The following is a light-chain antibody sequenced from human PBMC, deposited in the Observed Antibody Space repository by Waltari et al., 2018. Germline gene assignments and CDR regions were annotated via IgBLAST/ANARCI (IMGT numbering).Light chain of an antibody. J-gene: IGLJ3*02. CDR1: SSNIGGNS. CDR3: ATWDDNLSGSWV. CDR2: SDD. V-gene: IGLV1-44*01. Sequence: QSVLPQPPSVSGAPGQGVAISCSGRSSNIGGNSVNWFQQLPGTAPKLLIHSDDQRPSGVPDRFSGSKSGTSASLAISGLQSEDEADYYCATWDDNLSGSWVFGGGTKLTVL.